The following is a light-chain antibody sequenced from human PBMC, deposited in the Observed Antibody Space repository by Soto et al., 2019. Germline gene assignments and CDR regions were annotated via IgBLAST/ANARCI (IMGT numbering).Light chain of an antibody. CDR3: QQFNIYPIT. Sequence: ALQVTQSPSSLSASVGDRVTITCRASQDIRGALAWYQQKPGKAPKLLIYDVSTVQSGVPSRFSGRGSGTEFTLTFTSLQPEDFATYYCQQFNIYPITFGQGTRLDI. CDR2: DVS. V-gene: IGKV1-13*02. CDR1: QDIRGA. J-gene: IGKJ5*01.